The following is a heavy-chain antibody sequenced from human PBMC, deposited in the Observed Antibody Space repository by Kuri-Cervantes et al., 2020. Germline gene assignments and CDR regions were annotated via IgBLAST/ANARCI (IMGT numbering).Heavy chain of an antibody. Sequence: GESLKISCAASGFTFSNAWMSWVRQAPGKGLEWAGRIKSKTDGGTTDHAAPVKGRFTISRDDSKNTLYLQMNSLRAEDTAVYYCARDRVVVTAIVEYYFDYWGQGTLVTVSS. J-gene: IGHJ4*02. D-gene: IGHD2-21*02. CDR1: GFTFSNAW. CDR2: IKSKTDGGTT. CDR3: ARDRVVVTAIVEYYFDY. V-gene: IGHV3-15*01.